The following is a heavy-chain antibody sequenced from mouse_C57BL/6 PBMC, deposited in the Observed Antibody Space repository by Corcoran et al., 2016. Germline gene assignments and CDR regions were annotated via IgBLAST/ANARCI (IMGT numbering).Heavy chain of an antibody. D-gene: IGHD1-1*01. CDR3: ARGGIYYYGSSPMDY. Sequence: QVQLQQPGPELVKPGASVKLSCKASGYTFTSYWMHWVKQRPGQGLEWIGNINPSNGGTNYNEKFKSKATLTVDKSSSTAYMQLSSLTSEDSAVYYCARGGIYYYGSSPMDYWGQGTSVTVSS. J-gene: IGHJ4*01. CDR2: INPSNGGT. CDR1: GYTFTSYW. V-gene: IGHV1-53*01.